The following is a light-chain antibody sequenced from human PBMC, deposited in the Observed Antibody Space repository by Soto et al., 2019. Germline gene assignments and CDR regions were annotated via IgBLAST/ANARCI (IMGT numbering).Light chain of an antibody. CDR1: QSVATF. J-gene: IGKJ2*02. V-gene: IGKV3-11*01. CDR2: DAS. Sequence: EIVLTQSPATLSLSQGEKATLSSRASQSVATFLAWYQQKPGQAPRVLIHDASNRAAGVPARFSGSGSGTDFTLTISSLEPDDSAVYFCQQRTGWPRGTFGQGTRLEIK. CDR3: QQRTGWPRGT.